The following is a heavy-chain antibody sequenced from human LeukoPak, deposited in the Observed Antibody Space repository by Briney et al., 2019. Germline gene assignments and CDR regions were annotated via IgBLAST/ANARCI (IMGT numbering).Heavy chain of an antibody. CDR3: ARELPVVVVAATPKGGGMDV. D-gene: IGHD2-15*01. CDR1: GYTFTSYG. Sequence: ASVKVSCKASGYTFTSYGISWVRQAPGQGLEWMGWISAYNGNTNYAQKLQGRVTMTTDTSTSTAYMELRSLRSDDTAVYYCARELPVVVVAATPKGGGMDVWGKGTTVTVSS. J-gene: IGHJ6*04. V-gene: IGHV1-18*04. CDR2: ISAYNGNT.